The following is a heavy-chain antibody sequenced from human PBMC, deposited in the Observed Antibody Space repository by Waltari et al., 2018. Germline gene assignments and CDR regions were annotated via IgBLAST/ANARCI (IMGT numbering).Heavy chain of an antibody. J-gene: IGHJ4*02. V-gene: IGHV4-59*01. D-gene: IGHD2-2*01. CDR1: GGSISSYY. CDR2: IYYSVST. Sequence: QVQLQESGPGLVTPSETLSLTCTVSGGSISSYYWSWIRQHPGKGLEWIGYIYYSVSTNYNPSLKSRVTISVDTSKNQFSLKLSSVTAADTAVYYCARGIGGYCSSTSCYSSFDYWGQGTLVTVSS. CDR3: ARGIGGYCSSTSCYSSFDY.